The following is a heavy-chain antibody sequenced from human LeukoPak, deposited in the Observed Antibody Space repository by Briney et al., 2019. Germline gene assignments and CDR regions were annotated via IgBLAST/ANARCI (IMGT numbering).Heavy chain of an antibody. CDR1: GFRFSYHD. Sequence: GGSLRLSCAASGFRFSYHDMHWVRQAPGKGLEFVSSIGAAGAHTFYADSVKGRFTISRDNFQSTMYLQMDGPRPEDSAGYYCARELGGTKTGGFDIWGQGKVVTVSS. J-gene: IGHJ3*02. D-gene: IGHD1-14*01. CDR2: IGAAGAHT. CDR3: ARELGGTKTGGFDI. V-gene: IGHV3-64*02.